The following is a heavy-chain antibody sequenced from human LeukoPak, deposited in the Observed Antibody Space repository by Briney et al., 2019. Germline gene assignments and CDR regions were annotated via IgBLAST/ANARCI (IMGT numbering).Heavy chain of an antibody. CDR2: LNNDGSST. J-gene: IGHJ3*02. D-gene: IGHD2-15*01. CDR1: GFTFSSYW. V-gene: IGHV3-74*01. CDR3: ARIAWDAFDI. Sequence: GGSLRLSCAASGFTFSSYWMHWVRQAPGKGLVWVSRLNNDGSSTNCADPVKGRFTISRDNAKNTLYLQMNSLRAEDTAVYYCARIAWDAFDIWGQGTMVTVSS.